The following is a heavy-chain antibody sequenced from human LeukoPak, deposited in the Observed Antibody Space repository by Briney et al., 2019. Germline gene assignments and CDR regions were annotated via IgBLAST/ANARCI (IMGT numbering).Heavy chain of an antibody. J-gene: IGHJ4*02. CDR1: GYTFTSYY. CDR3: ARDEVRGYSGYDLVY. D-gene: IGHD5-12*01. Sequence: ASVEVSCKASGYTFTSYYMHWVRQAPGQGLEWMGIINPSGGSTSYAQKFQGRVTMNRDTSTSTVYMELSSLRSEDTAVYYCARDEVRGYSGYDLVYWGQGTLVTVSS. V-gene: IGHV1-46*01. CDR2: INPSGGST.